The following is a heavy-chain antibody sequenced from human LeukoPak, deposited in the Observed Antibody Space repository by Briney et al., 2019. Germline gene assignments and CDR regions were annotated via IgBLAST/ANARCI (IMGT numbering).Heavy chain of an antibody. J-gene: IGHJ3*01. CDR2: IWHDGGHK. CDR3: VRGWGSNVYASAFDV. V-gene: IGHV3-33*01. Sequence: PGGSLRLSCAVSGFTFSTYGMHWVRQAPGKGLEWVTVIWHDGGHKDYADSVKGRFTISRDNSKNTLYLQMNDLRAEDTAVYFCVRGWGSNVYASAFDVWGQGTMVTVSS. D-gene: IGHD3-16*01. CDR1: GFTFSTYG.